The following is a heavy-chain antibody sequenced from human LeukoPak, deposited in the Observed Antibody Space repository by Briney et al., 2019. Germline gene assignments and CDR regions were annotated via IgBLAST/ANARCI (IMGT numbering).Heavy chain of an antibody. CDR3: ANSIPGLYYYYLDV. D-gene: IGHD2-2*02. V-gene: IGHV3-23*01. CDR2: ISASGGTT. Sequence: GALRLSCAASRLTFSNYAMSWVRQAPGKGLEWVSGISASGGTTYYADSVKGRFTISRDNSKNTLHLQMSSLRAEDTAVYFCANSIPGLYYYYLDVWGKGTTVTVSS. J-gene: IGHJ6*03. CDR1: RLTFSNYA.